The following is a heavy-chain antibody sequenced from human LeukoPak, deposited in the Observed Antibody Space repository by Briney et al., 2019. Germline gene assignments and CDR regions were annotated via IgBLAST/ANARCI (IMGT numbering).Heavy chain of an antibody. D-gene: IGHD3-22*01. CDR1: GGSISSYC. V-gene: IGHV4-39*01. J-gene: IGHJ4*02. CDR2: IYYSGST. CDR3: ARLAVNTMIVVVITNYFDY. Sequence: SETLSLTCTVSGGSISSYCWSWIRQPPGKGLEWIGSIYYSGSTYYNPSLKSRVTISVDTSKNQFSLKLSSVTAADTAVYYCARLAVNTMIVVVITNYFDYWGQGTLVTVSS.